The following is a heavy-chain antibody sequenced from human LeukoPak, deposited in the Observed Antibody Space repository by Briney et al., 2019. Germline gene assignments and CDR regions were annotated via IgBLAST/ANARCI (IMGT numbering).Heavy chain of an antibody. V-gene: IGHV4-39*01. Sequence: SETLSLTCTVSLGSISSSSYYWGWIRQPPGKGLEWTGSIYYSGSTYYNPSLKSRVTISVDTSKNQFSLKLSSVTAADTAVYYCARCHSIVGADFDYWGQGTLVTVSS. D-gene: IGHD1-26*01. CDR2: IYYSGST. CDR3: ARCHSIVGADFDY. CDR1: LGSISSSSYY. J-gene: IGHJ4*02.